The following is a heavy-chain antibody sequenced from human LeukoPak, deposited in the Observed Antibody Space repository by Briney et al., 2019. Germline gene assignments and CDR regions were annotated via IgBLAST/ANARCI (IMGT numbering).Heavy chain of an antibody. CDR1: GGFISSGGYY. Sequence: SQTLSLTCTVSGGFISSGGYYWTSIRQPSGKGLECVGYIYYSGSTYYNPSLKSRISMSLDASKNQFSLNLSSVTAADTAAYYCARGPAGSYFHVPDYWGQGTLVTVSS. CDR3: ARGPAGSYFHVPDY. J-gene: IGHJ4*02. V-gene: IGHV4-31*03. CDR2: IYYSGST. D-gene: IGHD3-10*01.